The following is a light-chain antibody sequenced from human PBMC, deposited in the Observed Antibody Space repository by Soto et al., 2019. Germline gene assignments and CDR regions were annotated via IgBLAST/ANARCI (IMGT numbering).Light chain of an antibody. V-gene: IGKV3-20*01. CDR3: QQYFNSPWT. CDR2: GAS. Sequence: EIVLAQSPATLSLSPGERATLSCRASQSVSSTYLAWYQQKNGQAPRILIYGASSRDTGIPDRFSGSGSGTDCTLRISRLEPEDFAVYFCQQYFNSPWTFGQGTKVDIK. CDR1: QSVSSTY. J-gene: IGKJ1*01.